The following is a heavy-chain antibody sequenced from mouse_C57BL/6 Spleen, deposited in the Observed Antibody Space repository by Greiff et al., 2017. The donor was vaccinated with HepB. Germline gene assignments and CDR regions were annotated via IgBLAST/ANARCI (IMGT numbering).Heavy chain of an antibody. V-gene: IGHV3-6*01. CDR1: GYSISSGYY. CDR2: ISYDGSN. CDR3: SRDGYSYFDY. J-gene: IGHJ2*01. D-gene: IGHD2-3*01. Sequence: EVQLQESGPGLVKPSQSLSLTCSVTGYSISSGYYWNWIRQFPGNKLEWMGYISYDGSNNYNPSLKNRISITRDTSKDQFFLKLNSVTTEDTATYYGSRDGYSYFDYWGQGTTLTVSS.